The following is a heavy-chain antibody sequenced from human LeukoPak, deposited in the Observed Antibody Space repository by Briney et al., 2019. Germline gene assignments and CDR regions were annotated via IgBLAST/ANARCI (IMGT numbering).Heavy chain of an antibody. Sequence: SETLSLTCTVSGGSISSYYWSWIRQPPGKGLEWIGYIYYSGSTNYNPSLKSRVTISVDTSKNQFSLKLSSVTAADTAVYYCARGEMATISHLYFGYWGQGTLVTVSS. CDR2: IYYSGST. CDR1: GGSISSYY. D-gene: IGHD5-24*01. V-gene: IGHV4-59*01. CDR3: ARGEMATISHLYFGY. J-gene: IGHJ4*02.